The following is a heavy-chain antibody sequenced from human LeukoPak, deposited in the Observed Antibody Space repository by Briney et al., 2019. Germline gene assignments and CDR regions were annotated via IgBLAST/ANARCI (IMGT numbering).Heavy chain of an antibody. Sequence: GGSLKLSCAASRFAFTDSALHWVRQAPGKGLEWVGRMRSKTNNYQTTYAESLKGRFTISRDDSSSMAYLQMSSLTFEDTAVYFCTTGLIEAGGTNFDYWGQGTLVTVSS. J-gene: IGHJ4*02. V-gene: IGHV3-73*01. CDR2: MRSKTNNYQT. CDR1: RFAFTDSA. D-gene: IGHD6-13*01. CDR3: TTGLIEAGGTNFDY.